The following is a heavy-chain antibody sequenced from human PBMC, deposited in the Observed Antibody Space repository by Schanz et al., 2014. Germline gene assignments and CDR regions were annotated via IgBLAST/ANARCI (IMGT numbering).Heavy chain of an antibody. J-gene: IGHJ4*01. CDR1: GFTFSDYY. Sequence: QVQLVESGGGLVKPGASLRLSCAASGFTFSDYYMSWIRQAPGKGLEWVSYISGTTTYTNYADSVKGRFTISRDNAKNSPYLQMNSLRAEDTAVYDCAREQIMAAAGLVDYWGHGTLVTVSS. CDR2: ISGTTTYT. CDR3: AREQIMAAAGLVDY. V-gene: IGHV3-11*05. D-gene: IGHD6-13*01.